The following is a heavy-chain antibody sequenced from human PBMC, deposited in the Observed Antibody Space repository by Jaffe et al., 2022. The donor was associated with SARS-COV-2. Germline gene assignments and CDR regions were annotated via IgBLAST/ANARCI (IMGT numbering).Heavy chain of an antibody. J-gene: IGHJ4*02. CDR3: AREAADKAPYFDY. D-gene: IGHD3-9*01. Sequence: QVQLQESGPGLVKPSQTLSLTCTVSGGSISSGSYYWSWIRQPAGKGLEWIGRIYTSGSTNYNPSLKSRVTISVDTSKNQFSLKLSSVTAADTAVYYCAREAADKAPYFDYWGQGTLVTVSS. CDR2: IYTSGST. V-gene: IGHV4-61*02. CDR1: GGSISSGSYY.